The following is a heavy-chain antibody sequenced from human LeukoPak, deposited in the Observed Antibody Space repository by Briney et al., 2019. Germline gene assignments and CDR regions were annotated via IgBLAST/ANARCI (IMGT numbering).Heavy chain of an antibody. CDR2: ISFDGSNK. D-gene: IGHD3-16*01. J-gene: IGHJ4*02. V-gene: IGHV3-30*18. CDR1: GFTFSSYG. CDR3: AKGNGGEPR. Sequence: GGSLRLSCAVSGFTFSSYGMHWARQAPGKGLEWVAVISFDGSNKYYADSVKGRFTISRDNSKNTLYLQMNSLRAEDTAVYYCAKGNGGEPRWGQGTLVTVSS.